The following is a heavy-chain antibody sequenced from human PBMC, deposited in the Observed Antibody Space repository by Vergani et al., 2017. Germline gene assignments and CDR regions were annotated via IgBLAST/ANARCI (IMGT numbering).Heavy chain of an antibody. CDR2: INTNTGNP. CDR1: GATFRSNT. CDR3: ARGARGYYYYGMDV. Sequence: QVQLVQSGSELKKPGASVKVSCKASGATFRSNTISWVRQVPGQGLEWMGWINTNTGNPTYAQGFTGRFVFSLDTSVSTAYLQISSLKAEDTAVYYCARGARGYYYYGMDVWGQGTTVTVSS. J-gene: IGHJ6*02. V-gene: IGHV7-4-1*02.